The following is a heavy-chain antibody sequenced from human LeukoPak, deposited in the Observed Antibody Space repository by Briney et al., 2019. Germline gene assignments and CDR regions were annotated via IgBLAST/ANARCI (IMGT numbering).Heavy chain of an antibody. D-gene: IGHD6-13*01. CDR2: IYYSGST. V-gene: IGHV4-39*07. CDR3: ARERYSSSWYVGWFDP. J-gene: IGHJ5*02. CDR1: GGSISSSSYY. Sequence: SETLSLTCTVSGGSISSSSYYWGWIRQPPGKGLEWIGSIYYSGSTYYNPSLKSRVTISVDTSKNQFSLKLSSVTAADTAVYYCARERYSSSWYVGWFDPWGQGTLVTVSS.